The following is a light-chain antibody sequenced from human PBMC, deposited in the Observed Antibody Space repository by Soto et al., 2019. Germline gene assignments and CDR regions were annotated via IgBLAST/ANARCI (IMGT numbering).Light chain of an antibody. J-gene: IGKJ1*01. CDR3: QQYNNGWT. V-gene: IGKV1-27*01. Sequence: DIQMTQSPSSLSASVGDRVTITCRASQDISHYLAWYQQKPGNAPNLLIYAASTLQSGVPSRFSGSGSGTHFTLTISSVQPEDVATYYCQQYNNGWTFGQGTKVDIK. CDR2: AAS. CDR1: QDISHY.